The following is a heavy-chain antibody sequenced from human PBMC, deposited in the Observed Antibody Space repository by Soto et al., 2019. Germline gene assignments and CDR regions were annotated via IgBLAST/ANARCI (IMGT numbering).Heavy chain of an antibody. J-gene: IGHJ4*02. CDR2: ISYSGST. V-gene: IGHV4-59*01. CDR1: DGSMSIYY. D-gene: IGHD2-15*01. Sequence: PSETLSLTCTVSDGSMSIYYWTWLRQSPGRGLEWIGYISYSGSTYYNRSLKSRVTISADTSKNQFSLRMNSMIAADTAVYYCARADPDASVGYWGQGTLVTVSS. CDR3: ARADPDASVGY.